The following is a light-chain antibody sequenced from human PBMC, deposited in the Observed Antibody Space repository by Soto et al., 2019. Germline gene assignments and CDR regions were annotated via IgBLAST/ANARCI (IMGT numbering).Light chain of an antibody. Sequence: QPVLTQPPSASGTPGQRVTISCSGSSSNIGRNSVNWYQQVPGMAPKLLINSNNQRPSWVPDRFSGSKSGTSASLAISGLQSEDEADYYCAAWDDSLNGHWVFGGGTKVTVL. CDR2: SNN. CDR3: AAWDDSLNGHWV. CDR1: SSNIGRNS. J-gene: IGLJ3*02. V-gene: IGLV1-44*01.